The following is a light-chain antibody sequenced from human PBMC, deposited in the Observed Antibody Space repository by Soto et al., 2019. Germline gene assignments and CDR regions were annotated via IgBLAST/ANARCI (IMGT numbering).Light chain of an antibody. V-gene: IGKV3-15*01. CDR1: QSVRNN. J-gene: IGKJ1*01. CDR2: GAS. CDR3: QQYNNWPWT. Sequence: EIVMTQSPATLSVSPGERATLSCRASQSVRNNLAWYQQKPGQAPRLVIYGASTRATGIPARFSGSGSGTELTLTISSLQSEDFAVYYCQQYNNWPWTFGQGTKVDIK.